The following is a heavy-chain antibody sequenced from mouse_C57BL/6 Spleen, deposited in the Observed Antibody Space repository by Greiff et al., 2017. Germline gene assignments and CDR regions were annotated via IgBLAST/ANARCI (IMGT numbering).Heavy chain of an antibody. CDR2: IYPGDGDT. J-gene: IGHJ2*01. CDR3: ARMRDYEGYFDY. D-gene: IGHD2-4*01. Sequence: QVQLKESGPELVKPGASVKISCKASGYAFSSSWMNWVKQRPGKGLEWIGRIYPGDGDTNYNGKFKGKATLTADKSSSTAYMQLSSLTSEDSAVYFCARMRDYEGYFDYWGQGTTLTVSS. V-gene: IGHV1-82*01. CDR1: GYAFSSSW.